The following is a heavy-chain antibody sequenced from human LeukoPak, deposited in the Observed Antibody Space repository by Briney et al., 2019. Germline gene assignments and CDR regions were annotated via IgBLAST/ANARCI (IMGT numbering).Heavy chain of an antibody. CDR3: ALGGNNDY. J-gene: IGHJ4*02. CDR1: GGSISSGGYS. CDR2: IYHSGST. V-gene: IGHV4-30-2*01. D-gene: IGHD3-16*01. Sequence: SETLSLTCAVSGGSISSGGYSWSWIRQPPGKGLEWIGYIYHSGSTYYNPSLKSRVTISVDTSKNQFSLKLSSVTAADTAVYYCALGGNNDYWGQGTLVTVSS.